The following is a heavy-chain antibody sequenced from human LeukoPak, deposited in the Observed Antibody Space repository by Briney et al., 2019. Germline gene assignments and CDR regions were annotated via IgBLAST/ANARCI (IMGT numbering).Heavy chain of an antibody. CDR1: GYTFTGYY. D-gene: IGHD2-21*01. CDR3: ARSENVVGDDGFDY. V-gene: IGHV1-2*04. Sequence: ASVKVSCKASGYTFTGYYMHWVRQAPGQGLEWMGWINPNSGGTNYAQKFQGWVTMTRDTSISTAYMELSRLRSDDTAVYYCARSENVVGDDGFDYWGQGTLVTASS. J-gene: IGHJ4*02. CDR2: INPNSGGT.